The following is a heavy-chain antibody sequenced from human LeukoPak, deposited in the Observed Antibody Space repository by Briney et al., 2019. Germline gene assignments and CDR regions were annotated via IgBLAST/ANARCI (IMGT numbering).Heavy chain of an antibody. J-gene: IGHJ6*03. CDR2: ISSSSSYI. D-gene: IGHD6-13*01. V-gene: IGHV3-21*01. CDR1: GFTFSSYS. CDR3: ASAESSRPGDYYYYYMDV. Sequence: SGGSLRLSCAASGFTFSSYSMNWVRQAPGKGLEWVSSISSSSSYIYYADSVKGRFTISRDNAKNSLYLQMNSLRAEDTAVCYCASAESSRPGDYYYYYMDVWGKGTTVTVSS.